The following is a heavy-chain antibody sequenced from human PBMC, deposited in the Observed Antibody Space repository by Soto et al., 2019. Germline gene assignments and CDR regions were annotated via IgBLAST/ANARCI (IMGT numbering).Heavy chain of an antibody. D-gene: IGHD3-3*01. CDR2: IIPIFGTA. J-gene: IGHJ6*02. Sequence: ASVKVSCKASGGTFSSYAISWVRQAPGQGLEWMGGIIPIFGTANYAQKFQGRVTITADESTSTAYMELSSLRSEDTAVYYCANAFWSGYYNYYGMDVWGQGTTVTVS. V-gene: IGHV1-69*13. CDR3: ANAFWSGYYNYYGMDV. CDR1: GGTFSSYA.